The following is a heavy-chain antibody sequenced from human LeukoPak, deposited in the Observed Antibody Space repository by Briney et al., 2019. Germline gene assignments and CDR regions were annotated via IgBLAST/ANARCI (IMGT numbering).Heavy chain of an antibody. CDR2: ISSSGRTI. J-gene: IGHJ4*02. Sequence: PGASLRLSCAASGFTFSSYAMSWIRQAPGKGLEWVSYISSSGRTIYYADSVKGRFTISRDNSKNSLYLQMNSLRAEDTAVYYCATSNIAARDYWGQGTLVTVSS. CDR3: ATSNIAARDY. D-gene: IGHD6-6*01. CDR1: GFTFSSYA. V-gene: IGHV3-11*01.